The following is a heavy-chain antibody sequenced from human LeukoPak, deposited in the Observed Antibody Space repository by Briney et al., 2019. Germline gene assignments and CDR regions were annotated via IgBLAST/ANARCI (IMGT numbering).Heavy chain of an antibody. CDR2: IYPADSDI. CDR1: GYSINNYW. V-gene: IGHV5-51*01. CDR3: ARRQDYYDSSGYHNWFDP. J-gene: IGHJ5*02. D-gene: IGHD3-22*01. Sequence: GESLKISCKGSGYSINNYWIGWVRQMPGKGLEWMGIIYPADSDIRYSPSFQGQVTISADKSISTAYLQWSSLKASDTAMYYCARRQDYYDSSGYHNWFDPWGQGTLVTVSS.